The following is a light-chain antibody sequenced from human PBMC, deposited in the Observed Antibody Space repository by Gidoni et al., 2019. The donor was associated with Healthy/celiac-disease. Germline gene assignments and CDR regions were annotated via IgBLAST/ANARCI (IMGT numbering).Light chain of an antibody. CDR2: DAS. CDR3: QQRSNWPGT. V-gene: IGKV3-11*01. CDR1: QSVSSY. Sequence: DIVFTHSPATLSLSPVERATLSCRASQSVSSYLAWYQQKPRQAPRLLIYDASNRATGIPARCSGSGSGTDFTLTISSLEPEDFAVYYWQQRSNWPGTFGQGTKVEIK. J-gene: IGKJ1*01.